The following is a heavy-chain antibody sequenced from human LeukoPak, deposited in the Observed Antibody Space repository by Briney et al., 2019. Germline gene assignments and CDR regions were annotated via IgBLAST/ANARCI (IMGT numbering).Heavy chain of an antibody. Sequence: SETLSLTCAVSGGSISSGGSSWSWIRQPPGKGLEWIGCIYHSGSTYYNPSLKSRVTISVDRSKNQFSLKLSSVTAADTAVYYCSGYPLLDPWGQGTLVTVSS. J-gene: IGHJ5*02. D-gene: IGHD3-22*01. CDR3: SGYPLLDP. CDR2: IYHSGST. CDR1: GGSISSGGSS. V-gene: IGHV4-30-2*01.